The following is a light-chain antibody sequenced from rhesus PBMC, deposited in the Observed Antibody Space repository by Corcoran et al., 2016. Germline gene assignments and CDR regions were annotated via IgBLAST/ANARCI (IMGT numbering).Light chain of an antibody. CDR2: GAS. CDR1: QSVSSS. J-gene: IGKJ1*01. CDR3: QQDYSWPWT. Sequence: EIVMTQSPATLSLSPGERATLSCRASQSVSSSLAWYQQKPGQAPKLHIYGASSRDTGIPDRFRGIGSGTEVTLTSSSLEPEDGGVYYCQQDYSWPWTFGQGTKVEIK. V-gene: IGKV3-42*01.